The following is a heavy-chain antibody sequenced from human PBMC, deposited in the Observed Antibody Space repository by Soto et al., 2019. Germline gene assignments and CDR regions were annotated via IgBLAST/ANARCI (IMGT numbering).Heavy chain of an antibody. J-gene: IGHJ3*02. CDR1: GFTFSSYG. Sequence: QVQLVESGGGVVQPGRSLRLSCAASGFTFSSYGMHWVRQAPGKGLEWVAVISYDGSNKYYADSVKGRFTISRDNSKNTLYLQMNSLRAEDTAVYYCAFLLHDAFDIWGQGTMVTVSS. CDR2: ISYDGSNK. CDR3: AFLLHDAFDI. D-gene: IGHD2-15*01. V-gene: IGHV3-30*03.